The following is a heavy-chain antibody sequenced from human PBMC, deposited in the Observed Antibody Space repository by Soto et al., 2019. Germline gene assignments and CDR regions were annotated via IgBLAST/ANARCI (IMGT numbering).Heavy chain of an antibody. CDR2: IYYSGST. D-gene: IGHD3-9*01. CDR1: GGSISSYY. Sequence: QVQLQESGPGLVKPSETLSLTCTVSGGSISSYYWSWIRQPPGKGLEWIGYIYYSGSTNYNPSLKXXVXXSVDTSKNQFSLKLSSVTAADTAVYYCARHPDYDILTGFDYWGQGTLVTVSS. CDR3: ARHPDYDILTGFDY. V-gene: IGHV4-59*08. J-gene: IGHJ4*02.